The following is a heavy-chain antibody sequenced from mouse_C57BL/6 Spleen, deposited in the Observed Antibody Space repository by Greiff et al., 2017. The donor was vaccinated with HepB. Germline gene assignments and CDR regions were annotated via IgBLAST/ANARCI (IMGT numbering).Heavy chain of an antibody. CDR2: INYDGSST. CDR1: GFTFSDYY. CDR3: ARDVWGHAMDY. D-gene: IGHD2-13*01. J-gene: IGHJ4*01. Sequence: EVQLVESEGGLVQPGSSMKLSCTASGFTFSDYYMAWVRQVPEKGLEWVANINYDGSSTYYLDSLKSRFIISRDNAKNILYLQMSSLKSEDTATYYCARDVWGHAMDYWGQGTSVTVSS. V-gene: IGHV5-16*01.